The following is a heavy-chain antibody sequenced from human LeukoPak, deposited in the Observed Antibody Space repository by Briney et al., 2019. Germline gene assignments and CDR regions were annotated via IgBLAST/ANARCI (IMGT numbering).Heavy chain of an antibody. CDR3: ARGLGYGGNSVHNY. CDR1: GGSVSGYY. D-gene: IGHD4-23*01. CDR2: INHSGST. J-gene: IGHJ4*02. V-gene: IGHV4-34*01. Sequence: SETLSLTCAVYGGSVSGYYWSWIRQPPGKGLEWIGEINHSGSTNYNPSLKSRVTISVDTSKNQFSLKLSSVTAADTAVYYCARGLGYGGNSVHNYWGQGTLVTVSS.